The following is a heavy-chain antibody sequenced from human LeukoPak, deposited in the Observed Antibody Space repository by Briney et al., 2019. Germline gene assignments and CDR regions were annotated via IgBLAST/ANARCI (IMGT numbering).Heavy chain of an antibody. Sequence: PGGSLRLSCAASGFTFTNPWMAWVRQAPGKGLEWVANIKQDGSTKHYADSLKGRFTISRDNPKNSLSLQMNSLRADDTALYYCARDTDGSLDYWGQGILVTVAS. J-gene: IGHJ4*02. CDR3: ARDTDGSLDY. V-gene: IGHV3-7*01. D-gene: IGHD1-26*01. CDR2: IKQDGSTK. CDR1: GFTFTNPW.